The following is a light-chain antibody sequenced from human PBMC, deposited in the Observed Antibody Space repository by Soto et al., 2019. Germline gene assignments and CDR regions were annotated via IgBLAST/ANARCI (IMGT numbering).Light chain of an antibody. CDR3: QPYDNSRRGSSVV. CDR1: SSNIGAGYD. Sequence: QSVLTQPPSVSGAPGQRVTISCTGSSSNIGAGYDVHWYQQLPGTAPKLLIYGNNNRPSGVPDRFSGSKSGTSASLAITGLQAEDEEDYYCQPYDNSRRGSSVVFGGGTQLTVL. CDR2: GNN. J-gene: IGLJ2*01. V-gene: IGLV1-40*01.